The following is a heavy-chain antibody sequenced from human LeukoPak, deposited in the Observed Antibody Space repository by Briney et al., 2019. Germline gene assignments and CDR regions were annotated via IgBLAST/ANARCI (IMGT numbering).Heavy chain of an antibody. J-gene: IGHJ2*01. D-gene: IGHD3-22*01. CDR3: ARTDDSSGYYSDWYFDL. CDR2: INPNSGGT. V-gene: IGHV1-2*02. CDR1: GYTFTGYY. Sequence: ASVKVSCKASGYTFTGYYMHWVRQAPGQGLEWMGWINPNSGGTNYAQKLQGRVTMTTDTSTSTAYMELRSLRSDDTAVYYCARTDDSSGYYSDWYFDLWGRGTLVTVSS.